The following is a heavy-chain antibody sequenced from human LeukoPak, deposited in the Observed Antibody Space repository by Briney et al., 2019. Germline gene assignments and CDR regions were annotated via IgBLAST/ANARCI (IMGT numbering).Heavy chain of an antibody. J-gene: IGHJ5*02. CDR3: ARQPYSSSMLDP. CDR1: GGSFSGYY. Sequence: SETLSLTCAVYGGSFSGYYWSWIRQPPGKGLEWIGEINHSGSTNYNPSLKSRVTISVDTSKNQFSLKLSSVTAADTAVYYCARQPYSSSMLDPWGQGTLVTVSS. CDR2: INHSGST. V-gene: IGHV4-34*01. D-gene: IGHD6-13*01.